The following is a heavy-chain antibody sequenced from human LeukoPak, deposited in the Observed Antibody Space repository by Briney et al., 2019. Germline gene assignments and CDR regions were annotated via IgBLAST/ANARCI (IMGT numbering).Heavy chain of an antibody. D-gene: IGHD3-22*01. V-gene: IGHV4-61*01. CDR2: IFYTGST. J-gene: IGHJ5*02. Sequence: SESLSLTRTVSLGSISSGSYYSTWVRHPPGKGLEWIGYIFYTGSTNYNPSLKSRVTISLDTSKNQFSLKLSSLSVAYTAVYYCARWYYYESRRWFDHWGQGTLVTVSS. CDR3: ARWYYYESRRWFDH. CDR1: LGSISSGSYY.